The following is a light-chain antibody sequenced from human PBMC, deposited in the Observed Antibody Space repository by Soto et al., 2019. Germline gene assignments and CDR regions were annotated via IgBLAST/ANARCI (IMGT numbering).Light chain of an antibody. CDR1: SSSLANSNL. CDR3: CSFSGSGTYV. Sequence: QSALTQPASVSGSPGQSITISCTDASSSLANSNLVSWYQQHPGKAPKLIIYAGNRRPSGFSTRFSGSNSGNTASLTIYGLQAEDEADYYCCSFSGSGTYVFGTGTKVTVL. V-gene: IGLV2-23*01. CDR2: AGN. J-gene: IGLJ1*01.